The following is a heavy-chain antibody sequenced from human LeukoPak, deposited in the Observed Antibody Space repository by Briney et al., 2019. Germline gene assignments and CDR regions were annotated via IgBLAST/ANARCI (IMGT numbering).Heavy chain of an antibody. CDR1: GGSFSGYY. CDR2: IYSTGST. V-gene: IGHV4-4*07. D-gene: IGHD6-25*01. Sequence: PSETLSLTCVVYGGSFSGYYWSSIRQPAGKGLEWIGRIYSTGSTNYNPSLKSRVTMSVDTSKNQFSLKLTSVTAADTAVYYCAREHPVAIAADYWGQGTLVTVSS. J-gene: IGHJ4*02. CDR3: AREHPVAIAADY.